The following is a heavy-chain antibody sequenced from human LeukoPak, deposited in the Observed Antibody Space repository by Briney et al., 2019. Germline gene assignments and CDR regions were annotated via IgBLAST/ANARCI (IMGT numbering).Heavy chain of an antibody. Sequence: SETLSLTCAVYGGSFSGYYWSWIRQPPGKGLEWIGEINHSGSTNYNPSLKSRVTISVDTSKNQFSLKLSSVTAADTAVYYCARGFSYYYYYYGMDVWGQGTTVTVSS. D-gene: IGHD6-6*01. CDR1: GGSFSGYY. CDR3: ARGFSYYYYYYGMDV. J-gene: IGHJ6*02. V-gene: IGHV4-34*01. CDR2: INHSGST.